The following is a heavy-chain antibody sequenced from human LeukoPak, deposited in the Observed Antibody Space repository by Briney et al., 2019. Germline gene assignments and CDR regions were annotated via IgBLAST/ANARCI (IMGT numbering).Heavy chain of an antibody. J-gene: IGHJ4*02. Sequence: SETLSLTCTVSGGSISSSSYYWGWIRQPPGKGLEWIGSIYYSGSTYYNPSLKSRVTISVDTSKNQFSLKLSSVTAADTAAYYCARVSQGLPVDYWGQGTLVTVSS. CDR1: GGSISSSSYY. CDR2: IYYSGST. CDR3: ARVSQGLPVDY. V-gene: IGHV4-39*07. D-gene: IGHD6-25*01.